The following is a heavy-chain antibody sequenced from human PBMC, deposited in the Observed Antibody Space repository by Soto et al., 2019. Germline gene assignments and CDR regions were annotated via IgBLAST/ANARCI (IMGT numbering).Heavy chain of an antibody. CDR3: AGPSAAAGTYYYYGMDV. Sequence: SETLSLTCTVSGGSISSSSYYWGWIRQPPGKGLEWIGSIYYSGSTYYNPSLKSRVTISVDTSKNQFSLKLSSVTAADTAVYYCAGPSAAAGTYYYYGMDVWGQGTTVT. D-gene: IGHD6-13*01. CDR2: IYYSGST. CDR1: GGSISSSSYY. V-gene: IGHV4-39*01. J-gene: IGHJ6*02.